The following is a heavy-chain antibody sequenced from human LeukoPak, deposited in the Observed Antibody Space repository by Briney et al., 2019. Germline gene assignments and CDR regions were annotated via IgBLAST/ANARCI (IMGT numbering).Heavy chain of an antibody. CDR2: IWYDGSNK. CDR1: GFTFSNYG. CDR3: AREGPRGNSQFDY. D-gene: IGHD2/OR15-2a*01. V-gene: IGHV3-33*01. J-gene: IGHJ4*02. Sequence: GRSLRLSCAASGFTFSNYGMHWVRQAPGKGLEWVALIWYDGSNKYYTDSVKGRLTISRDNSKDTLFLQMNSLRAEDTAVYYCAREGPRGNSQFDYWGQGTLVAVSS.